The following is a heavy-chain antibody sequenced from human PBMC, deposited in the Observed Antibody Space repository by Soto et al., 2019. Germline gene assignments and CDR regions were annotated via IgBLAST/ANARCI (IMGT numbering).Heavy chain of an antibody. V-gene: IGHV3-9*01. D-gene: IGHD4-17*01. CDR1: GLNFISYA. CDR3: AKDMKWGGMTTIHYFDS. CDR2: ISSNSDTI. J-gene: IGHJ4*02. Sequence: GGSMRVSCAAAGLNFISYARSWVSKTTGKGLEWVSGISSNSDTIDYADSVKGRLTISRDNAKNSLFLQMNSLRPEDTALYYCAKDMKWGGMTTIHYFDSWGQGTLVTVSS.